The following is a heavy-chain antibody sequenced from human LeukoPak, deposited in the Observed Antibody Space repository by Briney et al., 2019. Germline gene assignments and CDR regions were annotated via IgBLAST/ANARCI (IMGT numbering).Heavy chain of an antibody. V-gene: IGHV3-48*03. CDR1: GFTFSSYE. CDR2: ISSSGSTI. D-gene: IGHD6-19*01. Sequence: GGSLRLSCAASGFTFSSYEMNWVRQAPGKGLEWVSYISSSGSTIYYADSVKGRSTISRDDSKNTLYLQMNSLRAEDTAVYYCARLKAVAGMNLPPDYWGQGTLVTVSS. CDR3: ARLKAVAGMNLPPDY. J-gene: IGHJ4*02.